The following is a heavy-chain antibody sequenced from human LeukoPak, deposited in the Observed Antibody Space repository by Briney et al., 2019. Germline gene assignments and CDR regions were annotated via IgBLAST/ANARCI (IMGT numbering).Heavy chain of an antibody. CDR2: INHNAEMI. CDR3: ARDHDWAFDL. CDR1: GFPLGSYV. Sequence: GGSLRLSCEASGFPLGSYVMSWVRQAPGKGLEWIAYINHNAEMIFYPDFVKGRFTISRDNAKNSLYMQKNALRYEDTARYYCARDHDWAFDLWGQGTLVTVSS. J-gene: IGHJ4*02. D-gene: IGHD3-9*01. V-gene: IGHV3-48*02.